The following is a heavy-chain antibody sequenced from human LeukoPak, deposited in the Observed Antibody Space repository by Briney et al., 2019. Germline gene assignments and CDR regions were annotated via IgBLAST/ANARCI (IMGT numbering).Heavy chain of an antibody. CDR2: IWYDGSNK. CDR3: ARGTMVRGVIRTPCDY. Sequence: GGSLRLSCAASGFTFSSYGMHWVRQAPVKGLEGVAVIWYDGSNKYYADSEKGRFTISRDNSKNTLYLQKKSLRAEDTAVYYCARGTMVRGVIRTPCDYWGQGTRATVFS. D-gene: IGHD3-10*01. J-gene: IGHJ4*02. V-gene: IGHV3-33*01. CDR1: GFTFSSYG.